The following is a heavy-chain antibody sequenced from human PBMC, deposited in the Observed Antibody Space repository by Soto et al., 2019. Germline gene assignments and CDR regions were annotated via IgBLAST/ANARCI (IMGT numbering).Heavy chain of an antibody. V-gene: IGHV4-59*01. Sequence: SETLSLTCSVSDGSLTSYFWSWIRQPPGRGLEWIGYIFYSGTTNYNPSLKSRLTISIDTSRNRFALNLNSVTAADTAVYYCARGGGGTYDAFDIWGQGTMVTVSS. CDR1: DGSLTSYF. CDR3: ARGGGGTYDAFDI. J-gene: IGHJ3*02. D-gene: IGHD3-10*01. CDR2: IFYSGTT.